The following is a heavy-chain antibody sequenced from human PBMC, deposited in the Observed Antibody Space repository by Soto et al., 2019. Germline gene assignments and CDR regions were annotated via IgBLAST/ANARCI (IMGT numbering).Heavy chain of an antibody. CDR2: IYYSGNT. V-gene: IGHV4-30-4*01. D-gene: IGHD3-22*01. CDR3: ARGDISSASRFQY. J-gene: IGHJ1*01. Sequence: SETLSLTCTVSGGSISSGDYYWTWIRQPPGKGLEWIGYIYYSGNTYYTPSLKSRVTFSVDTSKNQFSLNLRSVTAADTAVYYCARGDISSASRFQYCGQGTLVTVSS. CDR1: GGSISSGDYY.